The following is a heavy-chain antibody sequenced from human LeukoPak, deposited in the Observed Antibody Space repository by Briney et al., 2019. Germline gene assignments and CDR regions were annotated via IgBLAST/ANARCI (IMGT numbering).Heavy chain of an antibody. J-gene: IGHJ4*02. V-gene: IGHV3-23*01. CDR2: ITNSGGGT. CDR3: VKFVGAKGY. Sequence: GGSLRLSCAASGFTFSSYAMSWVRQAPGKGLEWVSAITNSGGGTYYADSVKGRFTISRDNSKNTLYLQMNSLKAEDTAVYYCVKFVGAKGYWGQGTLVTVSS. CDR1: GFTFSSYA. D-gene: IGHD1-26*01.